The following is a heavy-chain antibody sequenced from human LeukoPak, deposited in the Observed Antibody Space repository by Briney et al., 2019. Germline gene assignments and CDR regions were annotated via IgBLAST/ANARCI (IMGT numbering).Heavy chain of an antibody. V-gene: IGHV4-34*01. CDR3: ARGRAAARQVYYYGVDV. CDR2: INHSGST. Sequence: SETLSLTCAVYGGSFSGYYWSWIRQPPGKGLEWIGEINHSGSTNYNPSLKSRVTISVDTSKNQFSLKLSSVTAADTAVYYCARGRAAARQVYYYGVDVWGQGTTVTVSS. D-gene: IGHD6-6*01. J-gene: IGHJ6*02. CDR1: GGSFSGYY.